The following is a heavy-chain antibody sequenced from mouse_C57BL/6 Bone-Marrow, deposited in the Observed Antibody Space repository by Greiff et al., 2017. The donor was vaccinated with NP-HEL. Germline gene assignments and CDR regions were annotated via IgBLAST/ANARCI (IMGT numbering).Heavy chain of an antibody. J-gene: IGHJ4*01. CDR1: GYTFTDYN. CDR2: INPNNGGT. V-gene: IGHV1-22*01. CDR3: ARDPFYDYDGYAMGY. Sequence: VQLQQSGPELVKPGASVKMSCKASGYTFTDYNMHWVKQSPGQSLEWIGYINPNNGGTSYNQKFKGKATLTVNKSSSTAYMELRSLTSEDSAVYYCARDPFYDYDGYAMGYGGQGTPVTVSS. D-gene: IGHD2-4*01.